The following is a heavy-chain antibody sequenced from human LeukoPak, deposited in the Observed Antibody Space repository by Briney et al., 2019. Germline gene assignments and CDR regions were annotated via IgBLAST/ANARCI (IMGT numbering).Heavy chain of an antibody. J-gene: IGHJ4*02. D-gene: IGHD6-19*01. CDR2: INPNSGGT. CDR3: AAERSSSGWYGDY. Sequence: ASVKVSCKASGYTFTGYYMHWVRQAPGQGLEWMGWINPNSGGTNYAQKFQGRVTTTRDTSISTAYMELSRLRSDDTAVYYCAAERSSSGWYGDYWGQGTLVTVSS. V-gene: IGHV1-2*02. CDR1: GYTFTGYY.